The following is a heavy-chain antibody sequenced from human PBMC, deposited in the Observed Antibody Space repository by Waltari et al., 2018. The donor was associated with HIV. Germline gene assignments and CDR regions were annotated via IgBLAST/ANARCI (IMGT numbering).Heavy chain of an antibody. CDR3: AREERQTAYYGMDV. CDR2: VNAGNGNT. D-gene: IGHD6-25*01. CDR1: GYTFTNYA. V-gene: IGHV1-3*01. J-gene: IGHJ6*02. Sequence: QVQVVQSGAEVKKPGASVMVSCKASGYTFTNYAMHWVRQAPGQRLEWMGWVNAGNGNTKYSQKFQGRVTFTRDTSASTAYMELSSLRSEDTAVYYCAREERQTAYYGMDVWGQGTTVTVSS.